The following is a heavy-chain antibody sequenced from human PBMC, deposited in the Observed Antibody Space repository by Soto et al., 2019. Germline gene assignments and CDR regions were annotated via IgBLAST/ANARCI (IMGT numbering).Heavy chain of an antibody. Sequence: PGESLKISCKGSGYSFTSYWIGWVRQMPGKGLEWMGIIYPGDSDTRYSPSFQGQVTFTSDTSASTAYMELSSLRSEDTAVFYCALYSGKYSGLGPSWGQGTQVTVSS. J-gene: IGHJ5*02. CDR1: GYSFTSYW. CDR2: IYPGDSDT. CDR3: ALYSGKYSGLGPS. D-gene: IGHD1-26*01. V-gene: IGHV5-51*01.